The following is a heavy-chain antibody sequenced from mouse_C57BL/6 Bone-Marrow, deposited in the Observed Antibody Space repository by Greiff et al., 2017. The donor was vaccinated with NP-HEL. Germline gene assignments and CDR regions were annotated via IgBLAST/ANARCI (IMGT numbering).Heavy chain of an antibody. J-gene: IGHJ3*01. CDR2: IWTGGGT. Sequence: QVQLQQSGPGLVAPSQSLSITCTVSGFSLTSYAISWVRQPPGKGLEWLGVIWTGGGTNYNSALKSRLSISKDNSKSQVFLKMNSLQTDDTARYYCALGITTARGLFAYWGQGTLVTVSA. CDR3: ALGITTARGLFAY. CDR1: GFSLTSYA. V-gene: IGHV2-9-1*01. D-gene: IGHD1-2*01.